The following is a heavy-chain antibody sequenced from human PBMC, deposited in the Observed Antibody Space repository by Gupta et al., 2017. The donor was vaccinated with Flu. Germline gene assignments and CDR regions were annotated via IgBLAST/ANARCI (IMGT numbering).Heavy chain of an antibody. J-gene: IGHJ3*01. CDR1: GFSLSNAY. V-gene: IGHV3-15*06. Sequence: EVQLVESGGGLVKPGGSLRLSCAASGFSLSNAYMSWVRQAPGKGLEWVGRIKSETDGGTTHYGAPVKGRFTISRDDSENTLYLQMNSLKTEDTAVYYCTTDLSGGYAFDLWGQGTMVTVSP. D-gene: IGHD2-15*01. CDR3: TTDLSGGYAFDL. CDR2: IKSETDGGTT.